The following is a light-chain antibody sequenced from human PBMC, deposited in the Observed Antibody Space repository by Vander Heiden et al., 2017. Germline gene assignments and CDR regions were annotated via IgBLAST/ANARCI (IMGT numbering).Light chain of an antibody. Sequence: AIRMTQSPSSFSASTGDRVTITCRASQGISSYLAWYQQKPGKAPKLLIYAASTLQSGVPSSFSGSGSGTDFTLTISCLQSEDFATYYCQQYYSYPSFGPGTKVDIK. CDR3: QQYYSYPS. J-gene: IGKJ3*01. CDR2: AAS. V-gene: IGKV1-8*01. CDR1: QGISSY.